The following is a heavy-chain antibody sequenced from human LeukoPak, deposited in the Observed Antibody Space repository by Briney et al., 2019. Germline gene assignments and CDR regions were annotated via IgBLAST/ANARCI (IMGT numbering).Heavy chain of an antibody. CDR1: GGSISSGGYY. CDR3: ARVDYYGSGSYSYYFDY. J-gene: IGHJ4*02. Sequence: NPSETLSLTCTVSGGSISSGGYYWSWIRQHPGKGLEWIGYIYYSGSTYYNPSLKSRVTISVDTSKNQFSLKLSSVTAADTAVYYCARVDYYGSGSYSYYFDYWGQGTLVTVSS. CDR2: IYYSGST. D-gene: IGHD3-10*01. V-gene: IGHV4-31*03.